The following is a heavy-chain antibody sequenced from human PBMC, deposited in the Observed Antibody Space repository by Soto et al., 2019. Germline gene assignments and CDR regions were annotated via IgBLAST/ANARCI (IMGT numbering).Heavy chain of an antibody. Sequence: ASVKVSCKASGYTFTNYGISWVRQAPGQGLEWMGWISAYNGNTNYAQQLQGRVTMTTDTSTSTAFMELRSLSFYDTAVYYCARDCTDGFCYSLYWGQGTLVTVSS. CDR2: ISAYNGNT. CDR1: GYTFTNYG. CDR3: ARDCTDGFCYSLY. D-gene: IGHD2-8*01. V-gene: IGHV1-18*01. J-gene: IGHJ4*02.